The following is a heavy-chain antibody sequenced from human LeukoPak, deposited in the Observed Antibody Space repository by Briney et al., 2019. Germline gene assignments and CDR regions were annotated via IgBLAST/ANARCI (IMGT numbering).Heavy chain of an antibody. Sequence: GRSLRLSCAASGFTFSSYAMHWVRQAPGKGLEWVAVISYDGSNKYYADSVKGRFTISRDNSENTLYLQMNSLRAEDTAVYYCARDLYNSASKWGQGTLVTVSS. V-gene: IGHV3-30*04. CDR2: ISYDGSNK. D-gene: IGHD6-25*01. J-gene: IGHJ4*02. CDR1: GFTFSSYA. CDR3: ARDLYNSASK.